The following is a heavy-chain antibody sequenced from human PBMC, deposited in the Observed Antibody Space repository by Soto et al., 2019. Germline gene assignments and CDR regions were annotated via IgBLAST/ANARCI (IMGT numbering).Heavy chain of an antibody. Sequence: PSETLSLTCTVSGGSISSYYWSWIRQPPGKGLEWIGYIYYSGSTNYNPSLKSRVTISVDTSKNQFSLKLSSVTAADTAVYYCASQVLGRFGEYYFDYWGQGTLVTVSS. CDR3: ASQVLGRFGEYYFDY. J-gene: IGHJ4*02. CDR2: IYYSGST. D-gene: IGHD3-10*01. CDR1: GGSISSYY. V-gene: IGHV4-59*08.